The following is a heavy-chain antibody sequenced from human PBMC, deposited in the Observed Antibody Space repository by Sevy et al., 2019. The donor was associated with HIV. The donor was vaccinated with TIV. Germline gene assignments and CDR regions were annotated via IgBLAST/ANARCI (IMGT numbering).Heavy chain of an antibody. D-gene: IGHD1-26*01. CDR2: INTDGRTT. CDR1: GFTFSTYW. CDR3: ARDLTGSRDH. Sequence: EGSLRLSCAASGFTFSTYWMHWVRQAPGKELVWVSRINTDGRTTTYADSVKGRFTISRDNAKNTLYMEMNSLRAEDTAVYYCARDLTGSRDHWGQGTLVTVSS. J-gene: IGHJ4*02. V-gene: IGHV3-74*01.